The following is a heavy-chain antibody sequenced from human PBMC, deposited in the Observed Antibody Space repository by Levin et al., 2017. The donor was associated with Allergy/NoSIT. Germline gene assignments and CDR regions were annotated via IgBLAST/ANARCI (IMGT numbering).Heavy chain of an antibody. Sequence: GESLKISCTASGFTFNNAWMSWVRQAPGKGLEWVGRIKSKTDGGTTDYGAPVKGRCIISRDDSKNTLYLQMNSLKTEDTAVYYCTTDLGYYDSSGYFLPYFDYWGQGALVTVSS. CDR3: TTDLGYYDSSGYFLPYFDY. D-gene: IGHD3-22*01. V-gene: IGHV3-15*01. CDR2: IKSKTDGGTT. CDR1: GFTFNNAW. J-gene: IGHJ4*02.